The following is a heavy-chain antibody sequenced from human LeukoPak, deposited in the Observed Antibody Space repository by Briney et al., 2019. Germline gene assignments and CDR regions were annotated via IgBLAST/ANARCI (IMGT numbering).Heavy chain of an antibody. J-gene: IGHJ4*02. Sequence: ASVKISCKASGYTFTGYYLHWVRRAPGQGLERMGWISPNSDDTNYAQKFRGRVNMTRDTSISTAYMELSRLRSDDTAIYYCARGGFDYWGQGTLVTVSS. V-gene: IGHV1-2*02. CDR1: GYTFTGYY. CDR3: ARGGFDY. CDR2: ISPNSDDT.